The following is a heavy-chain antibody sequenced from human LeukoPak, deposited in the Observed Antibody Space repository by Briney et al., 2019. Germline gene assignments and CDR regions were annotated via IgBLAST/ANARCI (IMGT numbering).Heavy chain of an antibody. D-gene: IGHD2-15*01. CDR3: AIDPIDATAF. V-gene: IGHV3-23*01. J-gene: IGHJ4*02. Sequence: PGGSLRLSCAASGFTFSKYAMSWVRQAPGKGLEWVSILDGSGRHIYYADSVQGRFTISRDNSMDTVYLQMNSLRVEDTAVYYCAIDPIDATAFWGQGTLVTVSS. CDR2: LDGSGRHI. CDR1: GFTFSKYA.